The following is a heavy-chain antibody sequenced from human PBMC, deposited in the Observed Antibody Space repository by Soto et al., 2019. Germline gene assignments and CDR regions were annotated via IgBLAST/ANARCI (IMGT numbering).Heavy chain of an antibody. CDR1: GFTFSSYS. V-gene: IGHV3-21*01. CDR3: ARDAYSNYPSGSGGMDV. CDR2: ISSSSSYI. Sequence: GGSLRLSCAASGFTFSSYSMNWVRQAPGKGLEWVSSISSSSSYIYYADSVKGRFTISRDNAKNSLYLQMNSLRAEDTAVYYCARDAYSNYPSGSGGMDVWGQGTTVTVSS. J-gene: IGHJ6*02. D-gene: IGHD4-4*01.